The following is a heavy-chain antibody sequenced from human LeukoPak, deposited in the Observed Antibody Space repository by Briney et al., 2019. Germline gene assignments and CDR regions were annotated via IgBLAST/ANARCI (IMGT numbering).Heavy chain of an antibody. Sequence: PGGSLRLSCAASGFTVRSNYMSWVRQAPGKGLEWVSVIYSGGSTYYADSVKGRFTISRDNSKNTLYLQMNSLRAEDTAVYYCARDIGHVMEMSSSWYYFDYWGQGTLVTVSS. D-gene: IGHD6-13*01. CDR3: ARDIGHVMEMSSSWYYFDY. CDR2: IYSGGST. J-gene: IGHJ4*02. V-gene: IGHV3-66*01. CDR1: GFTVRSNY.